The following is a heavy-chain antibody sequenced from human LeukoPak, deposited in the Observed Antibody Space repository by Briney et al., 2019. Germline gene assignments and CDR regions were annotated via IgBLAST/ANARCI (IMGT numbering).Heavy chain of an antibody. CDR2: LYYSGST. J-gene: IGHJ6*03. Sequence: SGTLSLTCAVSGGSISSTNWWSWIRQPPGKGLEWIGYLYYSGSTNYNPSLKSQVTISVDTSKNQFSLKLSSVTAADTAVYYCARSVEGYCSGGNCYYYSYYMDVWGKGTTVTVSS. CDR1: GGSISSTNW. D-gene: IGHD2-15*01. V-gene: IGHV4-61*01. CDR3: ARSVEGYCSGGNCYYYSYYMDV.